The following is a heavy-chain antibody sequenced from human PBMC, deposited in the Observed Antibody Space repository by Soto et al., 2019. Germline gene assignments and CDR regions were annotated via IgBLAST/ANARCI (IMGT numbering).Heavy chain of an antibody. CDR2: INGDGSST. D-gene: IGHD5-18*01. J-gene: IGHJ4*02. V-gene: IGHV3-74*01. Sequence: EVQMVESGGGLVQPGGSLRLSCATSGFSFSGYWIHWVRQAPGKGLVWVSHINGDGSSTNYADSVKGRFTISRDYAKNTLYLQMNSLRVEDTAVYYCARGGAYIYGPQYDWGQGTLVTVSS. CDR3: ARGGAYIYGPQYD. CDR1: GFSFSGYW.